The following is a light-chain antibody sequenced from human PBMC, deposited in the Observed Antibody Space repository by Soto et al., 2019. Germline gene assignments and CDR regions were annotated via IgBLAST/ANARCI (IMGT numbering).Light chain of an antibody. Sequence: EIVLTQSPATLSLSPGDRATLSCRASQRIGTYLAWYQQKAGQAPSLLIYDTSNRATGIPTRLSGSGSGTDFTLTISSLEPEDVAVYLCQHRSNSPPPWTFGQGTKVEIK. CDR1: QRIGTY. CDR2: DTS. V-gene: IGKV3-11*01. CDR3: QHRSNSPPPWT. J-gene: IGKJ1*01.